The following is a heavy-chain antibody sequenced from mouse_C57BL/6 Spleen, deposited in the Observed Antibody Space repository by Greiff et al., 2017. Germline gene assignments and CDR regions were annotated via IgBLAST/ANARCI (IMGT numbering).Heavy chain of an antibody. Sequence: EVKLVESGPGLVKPSQSLSLTCSVTGYSITSGYYWNWIRQFPGNKLEWMGYISYDGSNNYNPSLKNRISITRDTSKNQFFLKLNSVTTEDTATYYCARVSDDYLDYWGQGTTLTVSS. CDR3: ARVSDDYLDY. V-gene: IGHV3-6*01. CDR1: GYSITSGYY. CDR2: ISYDGSN. D-gene: IGHD2-3*01. J-gene: IGHJ2*01.